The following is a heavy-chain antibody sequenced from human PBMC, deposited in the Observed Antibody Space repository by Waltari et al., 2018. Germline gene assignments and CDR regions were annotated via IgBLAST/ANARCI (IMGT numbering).Heavy chain of an antibody. D-gene: IGHD3-10*01. Sequence: EVQLVSSGRGLIRPGGSLRLSCPASGFSVRSTYMRWVRKAPGKGLEWVAVIYSGGSTDYADAVKCRFTISIDNAKNTLYLKMNSLRADDTAVYYCASLGYYGPDDIWGQGTMVTVSS. CDR1: GFSVRSTY. CDR2: IYSGGST. V-gene: IGHV3-53*01. CDR3: ASLGYYGPDDI. J-gene: IGHJ3*02.